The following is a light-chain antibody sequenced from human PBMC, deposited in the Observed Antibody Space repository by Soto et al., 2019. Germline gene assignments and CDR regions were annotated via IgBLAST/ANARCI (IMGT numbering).Light chain of an antibody. CDR2: QAS. Sequence: DIQMTQSPSTLSASVGDRVTITCRASQSINRWLAWYQQKPGTTPKLLIHQASSLEGGVPSRFRGSGYGTDFTLTINNLQPGDFATYYCLQYKSYSHWTFGKGTKVEMK. CDR3: LQYKSYSHWT. CDR1: QSINRW. V-gene: IGKV1-5*03. J-gene: IGKJ1*01.